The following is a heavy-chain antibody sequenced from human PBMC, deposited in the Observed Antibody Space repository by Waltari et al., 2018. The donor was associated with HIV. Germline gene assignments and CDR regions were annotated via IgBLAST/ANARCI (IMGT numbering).Heavy chain of an antibody. Sequence: EVQLLQSGGGLVQPGGSLRLSCTASGFTFSTYAISWVRQAPGKGRGWVSAISRRGGGTHYAYSVQGRFTISRDNSRNTLYLQMRSLRAEDTALYHCAKHSGPIHFACWGRGTLVTVSS. CDR3: AKHSGPIHFAC. CDR2: ISRRGGGT. D-gene: IGHD2-15*01. J-gene: IGHJ4*02. V-gene: IGHV3-23*01. CDR1: GFTFSTYA.